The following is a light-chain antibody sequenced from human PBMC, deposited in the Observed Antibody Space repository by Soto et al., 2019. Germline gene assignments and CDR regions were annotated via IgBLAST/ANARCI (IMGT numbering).Light chain of an antibody. CDR2: DVS. V-gene: IGLV2-14*01. Sequence: QSVLTKPASVSGSPGQSITISCTGTSSDVGGYDYVSWYQQHPGKAPKLMIYDVSNRPSGISNRFSASKSGNTASLTISGLXAEDEADYYCSSYTSSSTLRVFGTGTKV. CDR3: SSYTSSSTLRV. CDR1: SSDVGGYDY. J-gene: IGLJ1*01.